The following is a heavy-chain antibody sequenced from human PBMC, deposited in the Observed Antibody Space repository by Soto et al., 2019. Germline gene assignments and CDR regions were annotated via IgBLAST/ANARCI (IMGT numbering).Heavy chain of an antibody. D-gene: IGHD2-21*01. V-gene: IGHV3-21*01. CDR3: PSAIASPGGDYFDS. Sequence: EVQLVESGGGLVKAGGSLRLFCTASGFTFRNYNMNWVRQAPGKGLERVSSISTGGAYMFYADSVKGRFTISRDNAQKSLFLQIVSPRAEDTAVYYCPSAIASPGGDYFDSWGQGNLVTVSS. J-gene: IGHJ4*02. CDR2: ISTGGAYM. CDR1: GFTFRNYN.